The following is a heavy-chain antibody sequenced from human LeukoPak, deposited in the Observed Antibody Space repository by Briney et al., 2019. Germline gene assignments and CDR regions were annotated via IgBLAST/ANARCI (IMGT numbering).Heavy chain of an antibody. J-gene: IGHJ4*02. CDR3: VRVVGYYGGNHDY. V-gene: IGHV3-7*01. D-gene: IGHD4-23*01. CDR2: INQDGKEK. Sequence: GGSLRLSCAASGFNFSDYFLTWVRQAPGKGLERVGNINQDGKEKKNVDSLEGRFTISRENAKRSLYLQMKSLRVDHTALYFCVRVVGYYGGNHDYWGQGTLVIVSS. CDR1: GFNFSDYF.